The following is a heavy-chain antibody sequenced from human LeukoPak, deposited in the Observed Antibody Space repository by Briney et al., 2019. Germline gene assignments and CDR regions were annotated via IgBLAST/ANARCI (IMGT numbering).Heavy chain of an antibody. J-gene: IGHJ4*02. D-gene: IGHD6-19*01. CDR2: IYYRGST. CDR3: ARDRSSGWYHFDY. V-gene: IGHV4-31*03. CDR1: GGSISSGGSC. Sequence: SETLSLTCTVSGGSISSGGSCWSWIRQHPGKGLEWIGYIYYRGSTYYNPSLKSRVTISVDTSKNQFSLKLSSVTAADTAVYYCARDRSSGWYHFDYWGQGTLVTVSS.